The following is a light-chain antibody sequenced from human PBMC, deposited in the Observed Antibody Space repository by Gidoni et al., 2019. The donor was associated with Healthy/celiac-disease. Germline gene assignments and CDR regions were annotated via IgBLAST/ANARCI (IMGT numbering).Light chain of an antibody. CDR3: QQSYSTPIT. V-gene: IGKV1-39*01. J-gene: IGKJ5*01. Sequence: DIQMTQSPSTLSASVGDRFTITCRASQSISSYLNWYQQKPGKAPKLLIYAASSLQSGVPSRFSGSGSGTDFTLTISILQPEYVATYYCQQSYSTPITFGQGTRLEMK. CDR1: QSISSY. CDR2: AAS.